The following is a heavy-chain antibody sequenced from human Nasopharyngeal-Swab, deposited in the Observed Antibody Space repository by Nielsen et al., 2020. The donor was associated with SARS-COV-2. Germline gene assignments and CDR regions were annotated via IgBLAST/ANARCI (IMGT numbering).Heavy chain of an antibody. CDR3: AGVEGSPYGSGSYSIDY. CDR1: GGSISSYY. J-gene: IGHJ4*02. D-gene: IGHD3-10*01. CDR2: IYYSGST. V-gene: IGHV4-59*01. Sequence: SETLSLTCTVSGGSISSYYWSWIRQPPGKGLEWIGSIYYSGSTNYNPSLKSRVTISVDTSRNQFSLKLSSVTAADTAVYYCAGVEGSPYGSGSYSIDYWGQGTLVTVSS.